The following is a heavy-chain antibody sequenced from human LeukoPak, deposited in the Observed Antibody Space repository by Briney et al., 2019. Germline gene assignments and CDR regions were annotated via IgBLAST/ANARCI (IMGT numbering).Heavy chain of an antibody. D-gene: IGHD5-24*01. CDR3: ARELREEMAPELETDAFDI. CDR2: ICAHNGDT. CDR1: GYTFISNG. V-gene: IGHV1-18*01. J-gene: IGHJ3*02. Sequence: ASVWISSTASGYTFISNGICWVRHGPVQGLVRVGWICAHNGDTNYAQKSQDRVTMTTDTSTSTIYMELRSLRSDDAAVYYCARELREEMAPELETDAFDIWGKGTMVTVSS.